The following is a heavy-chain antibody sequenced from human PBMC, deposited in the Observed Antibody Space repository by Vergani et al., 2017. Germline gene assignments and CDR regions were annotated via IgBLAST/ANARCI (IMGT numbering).Heavy chain of an antibody. CDR2: ISSSSSYT. V-gene: IGHV3-11*05. D-gene: IGHD4-11*01. Sequence: QVQLVESGGGLVKPGGSLRLSCAASGFTFSDYYMSWIRQAPGKGLEWVSYISSSSSYTNYADSVKGRFTISRDNAKNSLYLQMNSLRAEDTAVYYCARGPHPHTVTTLGQGWGWFDPWGQGTLVTVSS. CDR1: GFTFSDYY. CDR3: ARGPHPHTVTTLGQGWGWFDP. J-gene: IGHJ5*02.